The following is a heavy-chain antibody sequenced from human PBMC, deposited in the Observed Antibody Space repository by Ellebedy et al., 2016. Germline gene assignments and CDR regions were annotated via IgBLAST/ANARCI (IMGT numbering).Heavy chain of an antibody. CDR3: AAVAGSTFYWYFDL. V-gene: IGHV1-69*10. J-gene: IGHJ2*01. CDR1: GGTFSTYG. D-gene: IGHD6-19*01. Sequence: ASVKVSCKASGGTFSTYGISWVRQAPGQGLEWMGGIIPILGIANYAQRFQGRVTITADKSTSTAYMELNSLRSDDTALYYCAAVAGSTFYWYFDLWGRGTLITVAS. CDR2: IIPILGIA.